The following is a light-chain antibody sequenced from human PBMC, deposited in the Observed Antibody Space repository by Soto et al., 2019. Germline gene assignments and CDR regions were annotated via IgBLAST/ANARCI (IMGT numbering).Light chain of an antibody. CDR2: DVS. J-gene: IGLJ1*01. CDR3: SSYTSSSTLVV. Sequence: QSALTQPASVSGSPGQSITISCTGTSSDVGDYNYVSWYQQHPGKAPKLMIYDVSNRPSGASNRFSGSKSGNTASLTISGLQAEDEADYYCSSYTSSSTLVVFGTGTKVTVL. CDR1: SSDVGDYNY. V-gene: IGLV2-14*01.